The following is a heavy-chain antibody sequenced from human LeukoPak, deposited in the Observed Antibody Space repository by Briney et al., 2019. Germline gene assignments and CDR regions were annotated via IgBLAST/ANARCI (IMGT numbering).Heavy chain of an antibody. CDR2: IWYEGSNK. CDR3: AKQDIRSSAWYD. J-gene: IGHJ4*02. CDR1: GFTFRSYG. Sequence: GGSLRLSCTASGFTFRSYGMHGVRQAPGKGLEGMAVIWYEGSNKYYADSVKGRFTISRDNSKNTLYLQMNSLRAEDTAVYYCAKQDIRSSAWYDWGQGTLVTVSS. V-gene: IGHV3-33*06. D-gene: IGHD6-19*01.